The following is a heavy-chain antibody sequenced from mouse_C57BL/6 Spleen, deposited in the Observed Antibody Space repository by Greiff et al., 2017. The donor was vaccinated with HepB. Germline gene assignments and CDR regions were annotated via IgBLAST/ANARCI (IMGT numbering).Heavy chain of an antibody. Sequence: EVMLVESGGGLVKPGGSLKLSCAASGFTFSSYTMSWVRQTPEKRLEWVATISGGGGNTYYPDSVKGRFTISRDNAKNTLYLQMSSLRSEDTALYYCARRGDYDSYYAMDYWGQGTSVTVSS. CDR1: GFTFSSYT. CDR2: ISGGGGNT. V-gene: IGHV5-9*01. D-gene: IGHD2-4*01. J-gene: IGHJ4*01. CDR3: ARRGDYDSYYAMDY.